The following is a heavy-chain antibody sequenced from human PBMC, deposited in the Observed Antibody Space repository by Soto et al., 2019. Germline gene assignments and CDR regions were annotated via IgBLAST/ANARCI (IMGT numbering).Heavy chain of an antibody. Sequence: SVKVSCKASGGTFISYAISWVRQAPGQGLEWMGGIIPIFGTANYAQKFQGRVTITADESTSTAYMELSSLRSEDTAVYYCARGEATVVTPGDYWGQGTLVTVSS. V-gene: IGHV1-69*13. CDR3: ARGEATVVTPGDY. D-gene: IGHD4-17*01. CDR2: IIPIFGTA. J-gene: IGHJ4*02. CDR1: GGTFISYA.